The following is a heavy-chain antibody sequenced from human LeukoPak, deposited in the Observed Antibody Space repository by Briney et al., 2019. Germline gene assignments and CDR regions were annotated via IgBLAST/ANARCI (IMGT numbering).Heavy chain of an antibody. CDR3: ARGKEQWLPPGGDAFDI. CDR1: GGSISSSSYY. Sequence: SETLSLTCNVSGGSISSSSYYWGWIRQPPGKGLELIGNIYYSGTTYYNPSLKSRVTISVDTSKNQFSLKLSSVTAADTAVYYCARGKEQWLPPGGDAFDIWGQGTMVTVSS. J-gene: IGHJ3*02. CDR2: IYYSGTT. D-gene: IGHD6-19*01. V-gene: IGHV4-39*07.